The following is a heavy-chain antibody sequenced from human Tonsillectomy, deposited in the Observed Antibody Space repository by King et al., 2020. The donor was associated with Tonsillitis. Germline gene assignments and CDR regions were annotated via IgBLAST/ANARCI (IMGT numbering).Heavy chain of an antibody. Sequence: VQLQQWGAGLLKPSETLSLTCAVYGGSFSGYYWSWIRQPPGKGLEWIGEINHSGSTNYNPSLKSRVTISVDTSKNQFSLKLSSVTAADTAVYYCARGRSFYYDSSGAIFPRRGYFDYWGQGTLVTVSS. CDR2: INHSGST. D-gene: IGHD3-22*01. CDR3: ARGRSFYYDSSGAIFPRRGYFDY. J-gene: IGHJ4*02. CDR1: GGSFSGYY. V-gene: IGHV4-34*01.